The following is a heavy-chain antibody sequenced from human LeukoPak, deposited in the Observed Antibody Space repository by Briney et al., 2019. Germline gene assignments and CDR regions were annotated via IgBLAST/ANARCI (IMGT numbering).Heavy chain of an antibody. J-gene: IGHJ5*02. V-gene: IGHV4-34*01. CDR3: ARGGRGVPAARRFKGGNWFDP. CDR1: GGSFSGNY. Sequence: SETLSLTCAVYGGSFSGNYWSWIRQPPGKGLEWIGEINHSGSTNYNPSLKSRFTISVNTSRNQFSLKLSSVIAADTAVYYCARGGRGVPAARRFKGGNWFDPWGQGTVVTVSS. D-gene: IGHD2-2*01. CDR2: INHSGST.